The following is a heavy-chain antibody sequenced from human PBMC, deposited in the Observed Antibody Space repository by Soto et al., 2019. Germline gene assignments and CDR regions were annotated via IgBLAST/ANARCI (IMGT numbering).Heavy chain of an antibody. Sequence: QVQLVQSGREIKKPGASVKVSCKAFGYTFTSYCIGWVRQAPGQGLEWMGWISAYNDNTNYAQKFQGRVTMTTETSSSTAYIELSSLKSDDAAVYSSARIGWDGHWGQRTLVTVSS. J-gene: IGHJ1*01. CDR1: GYTFTSYC. CDR3: ARIGWDGH. D-gene: IGHD1-26*01. CDR2: ISAYNDNT. V-gene: IGHV1-18*01.